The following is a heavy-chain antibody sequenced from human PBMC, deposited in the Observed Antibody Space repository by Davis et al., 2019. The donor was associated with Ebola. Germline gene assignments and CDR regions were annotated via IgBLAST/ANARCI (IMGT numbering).Heavy chain of an antibody. CDR1: GYTFTGYY. Sequence: ASVKVSCKASGYTFTGYYMYWVRQAPGQGLEWMGWISAYNGNTNYAQKLQGRVTMTTDTSASTAYMELSSLRSEDTAVYYCARYCGGDCYSGPRWAIDYWGQGTLVTVSS. V-gene: IGHV1-18*04. J-gene: IGHJ4*02. D-gene: IGHD2-21*02. CDR3: ARYCGGDCYSGPRWAIDY. CDR2: ISAYNGNT.